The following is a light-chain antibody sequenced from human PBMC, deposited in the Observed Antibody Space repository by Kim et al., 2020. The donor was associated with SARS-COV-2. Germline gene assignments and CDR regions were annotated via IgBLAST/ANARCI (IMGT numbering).Light chain of an antibody. CDR1: SLRSYY. V-gene: IGLV3-19*01. J-gene: IGLJ1*01. CDR3: NSRDSTGKRWV. Sequence: ALRQTVKITCQGDSLRSYYASWYQQKPGQAPILVIYGRNNRPSGIPDRFSGSSSVNTASLTITGAQAEDEADYYCNSRDSTGKRWVFGTGTKVTVL. CDR2: GRN.